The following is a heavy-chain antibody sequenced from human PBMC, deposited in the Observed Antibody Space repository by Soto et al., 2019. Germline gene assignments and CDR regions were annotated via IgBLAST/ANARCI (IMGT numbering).Heavy chain of an antibody. CDR2: IRSTSSHI. V-gene: IGHV3-21*01. D-gene: IGHD3-22*01. Sequence: PGGSLRLSCAASGFTFRSYTMNWVRQAPGKGLEWVSSIRSTSSHIYYADSVRGRFTISRDNAKNSLYLQMNSLRAEDTAVYYCARSGSFFGYSSGYGVYFDYWGPGTLVTVSS. CDR3: ARSGSFFGYSSGYGVYFDY. J-gene: IGHJ4*02. CDR1: GFTFRSYT.